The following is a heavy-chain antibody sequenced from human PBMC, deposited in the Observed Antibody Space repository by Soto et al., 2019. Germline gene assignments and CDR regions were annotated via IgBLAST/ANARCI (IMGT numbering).Heavy chain of an antibody. V-gene: IGHV4-39*01. CDR1: GGSISSSSYY. CDR3: ARHILLWFGELPNYFDY. Sequence: SETLSLTCTVSGGSISSSSYYWGWIRQPPGKGLEWIGSIYYSGSTYYNPSLKSRVTISVDTSKNQFSLKLSSVTAADTAMYYCARHILLWFGELPNYFDYWGQGTLVTVSS. J-gene: IGHJ4*02. D-gene: IGHD3-10*01. CDR2: IYYSGST.